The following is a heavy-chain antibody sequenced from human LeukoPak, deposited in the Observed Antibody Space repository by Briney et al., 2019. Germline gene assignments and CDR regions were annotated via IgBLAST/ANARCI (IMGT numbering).Heavy chain of an antibody. Sequence: SETLSLTCTVSGGSISSYYWSWIRQPAGKGLEWIGRIYTSGSTNYNPSLKSRVTMSVDTSKNQFSLKLSSVTAADTAVYYCARAGTPSSGYYTHFDYWGQGTLVTVSS. D-gene: IGHD3-22*01. CDR1: GGSISSYY. V-gene: IGHV4-4*07. J-gene: IGHJ4*02. CDR2: IYTSGST. CDR3: ARAGTPSSGYYTHFDY.